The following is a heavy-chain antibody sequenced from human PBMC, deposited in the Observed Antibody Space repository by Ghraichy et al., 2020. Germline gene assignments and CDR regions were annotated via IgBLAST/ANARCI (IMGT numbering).Heavy chain of an antibody. V-gene: IGHV3-33*01. D-gene: IGHD2-2*01. CDR2: IWYDGGNK. CDR1: GFTFSSYG. J-gene: IGHJ4*02. Sequence: LSLTCAASGFTFSSYGMHWVRQAPGKGLEWVAVIWYDGGNKYYADSVKGRFTISRDNSKNTLSLQMNSLRAEDTAVYYCARDRCSSTSCHIDHWGQGTLVTVSS. CDR3: ARDRCSSTSCHIDH.